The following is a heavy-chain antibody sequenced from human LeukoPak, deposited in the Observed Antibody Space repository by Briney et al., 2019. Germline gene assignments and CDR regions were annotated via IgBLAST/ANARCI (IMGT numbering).Heavy chain of an antibody. CDR1: GFTFSSYW. Sequence: QPGGSLRLSCAASGFTFSSYWMSWVRQAPGKGLEWVANIKEDGREKYYVDSVKGRFTIPRDNGKNSLYLQMYSLRAEDAAVYYCAKDADLGATVIGAFDIWGQGTMVTVSS. V-gene: IGHV3-7*01. D-gene: IGHD1-26*01. CDR3: AKDADLGATVIGAFDI. CDR2: IKEDGREK. J-gene: IGHJ3*02.